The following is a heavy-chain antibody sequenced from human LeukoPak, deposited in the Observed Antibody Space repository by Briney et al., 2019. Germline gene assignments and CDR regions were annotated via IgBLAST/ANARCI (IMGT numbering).Heavy chain of an antibody. D-gene: IGHD6-13*01. CDR1: GYSFTSYW. Sequence: GQSLPSPSKGSGYSFTSYWIGWVRQMPGKGLEWMGIIYPGDSDTRYSPSFQCQVTISADKSISTAYMQWSSLKASDTAMYYCARRASYSSSPYDFDYWGQGTLVTISS. V-gene: IGHV5-51*01. CDR2: IYPGDSDT. CDR3: ARRASYSSSPYDFDY. J-gene: IGHJ4*02.